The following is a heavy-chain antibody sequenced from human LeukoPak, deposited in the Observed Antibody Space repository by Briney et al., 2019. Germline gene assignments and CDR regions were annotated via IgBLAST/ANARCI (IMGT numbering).Heavy chain of an antibody. Sequence: PGGSLRLSCAASGFTFSDTLMTWVRQAPGKGLEWVATIKPDGSEKGYVDSVRGRFTISRVNAENSLYLQMNSLRAEDTAVYHCTKGGYSTSWYWIYWGQGTLVTVSS. J-gene: IGHJ4*02. D-gene: IGHD6-13*01. CDR2: IKPDGSEK. V-gene: IGHV3-7*03. CDR3: TKGGYSTSWYWIY. CDR1: GFTFSDTL.